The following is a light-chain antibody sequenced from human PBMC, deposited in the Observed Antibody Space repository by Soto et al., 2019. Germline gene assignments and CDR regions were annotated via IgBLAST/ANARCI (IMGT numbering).Light chain of an antibody. Sequence: DISMTQFPAILSAFPGEGATLSCRAAQDVTTNFAWYQLRRGQPHRLLIYDISTRATGVPARFSGSGSGTEFTLTISGLQSEEFALYFCKKYNNWPFSVGPGKRLEIK. CDR3: KKYNNWPFS. CDR2: DIS. J-gene: IGKJ5*01. CDR1: QDVTTN. V-gene: IGKV3-15*01.